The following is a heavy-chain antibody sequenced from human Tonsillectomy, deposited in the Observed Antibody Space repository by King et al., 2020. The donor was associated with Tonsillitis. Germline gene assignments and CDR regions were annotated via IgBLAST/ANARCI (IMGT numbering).Heavy chain of an antibody. V-gene: IGHV5-51*01. D-gene: IGHD3/OR15-3a*01. J-gene: IGHJ4*02. Sequence: QLVQSGAEVKKPGESLKISCQGSGYDFTTYWIGWVRQMPGKGLEWMGIIYPRDSDTRLSPSFQGQVTVSADKSISTAYLQWSSLKPSDTAFYYCARRKGSGTGADSWGQGTLVTVSS. CDR3: ARRKGSGTGADS. CDR2: IYPRDSDT. CDR1: GYDFTTYW.